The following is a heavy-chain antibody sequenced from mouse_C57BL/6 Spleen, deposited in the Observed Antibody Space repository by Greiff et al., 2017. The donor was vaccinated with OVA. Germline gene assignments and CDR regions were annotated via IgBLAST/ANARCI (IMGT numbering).Heavy chain of an antibody. D-gene: IGHD1-2*01. V-gene: IGHV3-3*01. J-gene: IGHJ1*03. CDR2: TFYSGIT. Sequence: VQLKQSGPSLVRPSQTLSLTCTVTGFSINSDCYWIWIRQFPGNKLEYIGYTFYSGITYYNPSLESRTYITRDTSKNQFSLKLSSVTTEDTATYYCARSLLRYWYFDVWGTGTTVTVSS. CDR1: GFSINSDCY. CDR3: ARSLLRYWYFDV.